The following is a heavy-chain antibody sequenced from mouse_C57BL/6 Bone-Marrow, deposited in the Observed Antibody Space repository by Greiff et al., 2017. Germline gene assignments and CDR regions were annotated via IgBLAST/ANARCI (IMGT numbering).Heavy chain of an antibody. J-gene: IGHJ2*01. CDR3: ARTVRRYPGYFDD. CDR2: IDPEDGAT. Sequence: VQLQQSGAELVRPGASVKLSCTASGFTINDYYMHWVKQRPEQGLEWIGRIDPEDGATDYAPKFQGKATMTADTSSNTAYLQLSSLTSEDTAIADCARTVRRYPGYFDDWGQGTTLTVSS. CDR1: GFTINDYY. D-gene: IGHD1-2*01. V-gene: IGHV14-1*01.